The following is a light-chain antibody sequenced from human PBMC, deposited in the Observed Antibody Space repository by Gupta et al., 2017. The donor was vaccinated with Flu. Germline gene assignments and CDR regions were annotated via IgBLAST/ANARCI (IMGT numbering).Light chain of an antibody. J-gene: IGKJ1*01. CDR1: QSVSSY. CDR2: DAS. Sequence: EIVLTQSPATLSLSPGERATLSCRASQSVSSYLAWYQQKPGQAPRLLIYDASNRATGIPARFSGSGSGTDFTLTISSREPEDFAVYYCQQRSNWPYGTFGQGTKVEIK. CDR3: QQRSNWPYGT. V-gene: IGKV3-11*01.